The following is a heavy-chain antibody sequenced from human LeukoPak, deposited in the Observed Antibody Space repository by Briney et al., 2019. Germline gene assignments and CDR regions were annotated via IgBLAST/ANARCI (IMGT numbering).Heavy chain of an antibody. Sequence: GGSLRLSCAASGFTFSSYWMHWVRQAPGKGLVWFSRINSDGSSTSYADSVKGRFTISRDNAKNTLYLQMNSLRAEDTAVFYCARTQYSGSKLDYWGQGILVTVSS. V-gene: IGHV3-74*01. D-gene: IGHD1-26*01. CDR1: GFTFSSYW. CDR3: ARTQYSGSKLDY. CDR2: INSDGSST. J-gene: IGHJ4*02.